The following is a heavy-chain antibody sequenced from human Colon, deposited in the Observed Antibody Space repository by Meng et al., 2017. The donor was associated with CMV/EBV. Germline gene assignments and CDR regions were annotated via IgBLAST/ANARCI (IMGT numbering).Heavy chain of an antibody. V-gene: IGHV3-30*02. Sequence: GGSLRLSCAASGLTFNAHGMHWVRQAPGKGLQWVAFIRFDGTTEYYADAVKGRFTISRDNSKNTLSLQMNSLRADDTSVYYCARVGDYPGGYYDSWGQGTLVTVSS. CDR2: IRFDGTTE. D-gene: IGHD3-10*01. CDR1: GLTFNAHG. J-gene: IGHJ4*02. CDR3: ARVGDYPGGYYDS.